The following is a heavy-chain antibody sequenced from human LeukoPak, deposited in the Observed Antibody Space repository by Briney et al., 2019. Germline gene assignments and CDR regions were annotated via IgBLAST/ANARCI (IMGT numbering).Heavy chain of an antibody. CDR3: ARWGSSGAYYFDY. CDR1: GYKSSSYW. J-gene: IGHJ4*01. D-gene: IGHD3-22*01. V-gene: IGHV5-51*03. Sequence: GESLKISCKASGYKSSSYWIGWLRRMPAKGLEWRRFIYPGDSDTSYSPSFQGHFTISANKSITTAYLKWSSLKASDTAIFYCARWGSSGAYYFDYWGNGTLVTVS. CDR2: IYPGDSDT.